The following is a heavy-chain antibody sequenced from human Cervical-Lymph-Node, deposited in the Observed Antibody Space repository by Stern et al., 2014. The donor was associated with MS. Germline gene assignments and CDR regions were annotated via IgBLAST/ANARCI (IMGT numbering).Heavy chain of an antibody. D-gene: IGHD6-13*01. CDR3: ALSSEASDRWYSLGYDL. J-gene: IGHJ5*02. CDR1: GGTFSKFP. V-gene: IGHV1-69*01. CDR2: ICPVFGTP. Sequence: GQLEESGAEVTKPRSSVKVPCKASGGTFSKFPSSWVRQAPGQGLEWMGGICPVFGTPTYAQDFRGRVTITADVSTSTVYMELSSLRSDDTAVYYCALSSEASDRWYSLGYDLWGQGTLVTVSS.